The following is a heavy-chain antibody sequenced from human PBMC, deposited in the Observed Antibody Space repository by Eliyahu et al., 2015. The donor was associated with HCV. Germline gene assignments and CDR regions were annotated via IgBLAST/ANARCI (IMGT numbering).Heavy chain of an antibody. Sequence: EVQLVESGGGLVQPGGSLXLSCAASGFTFSSYSMNWVRQAPGKGLEWVSYISSSSSTIYYADXVKGRFTISRDNAKNSLFLQMNSLRAEDTAVYYCARVSALTTYYYYYYMDVWGKGTTVTVSS. D-gene: IGHD4-11*01. CDR3: ARVSALTTYYYYYYMDV. CDR2: ISSSSSTI. CDR1: GFTFSSYS. V-gene: IGHV3-48*01. J-gene: IGHJ6*03.